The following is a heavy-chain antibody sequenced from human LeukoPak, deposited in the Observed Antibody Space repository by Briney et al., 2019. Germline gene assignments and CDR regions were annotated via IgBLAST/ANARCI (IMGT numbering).Heavy chain of an antibody. CDR2: ISSSSSYI. V-gene: IGHV3-21*01. D-gene: IGHD1-26*01. J-gene: IGHJ4*02. Sequence: RGGSLRLSCAASGFTFNTYSMNWVRQAPGKGLEWVSSISSSSSYIDYADSGKGRFTISRDNAKNSLYLQMNSLRVEDTAVYYCAKGGSGTYFLDYWGQGTLVTVSS. CDR1: GFTFNTYS. CDR3: AKGGSGTYFLDY.